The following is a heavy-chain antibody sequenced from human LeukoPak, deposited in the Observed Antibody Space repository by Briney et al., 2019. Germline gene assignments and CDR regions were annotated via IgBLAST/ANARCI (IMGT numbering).Heavy chain of an antibody. J-gene: IGHJ3*02. CDR1: GFTFSSYS. D-gene: IGHD2-21*02. CDR2: ISSSSSYI. V-gene: IGHV3-21*01. CDR3: ASAVVVTAGRAFDI. Sequence: GGSLRLSCAASGFTFSSYSMNWVRQAPGKGLEWVSSISSSSSYIYYADSVKGRFTISRDNAKNSLYLQMNSLRAEDTAVYYCASAVVVTAGRAFDIWGQGTMVTVPS.